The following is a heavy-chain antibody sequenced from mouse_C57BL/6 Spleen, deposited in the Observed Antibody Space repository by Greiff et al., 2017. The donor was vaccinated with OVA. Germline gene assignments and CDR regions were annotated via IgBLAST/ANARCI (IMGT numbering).Heavy chain of an antibody. CDR2: ISGGGGNT. Sequence: DVQLVESGGGLVKPGGSLKLSCAASGFTFSSYTMSWVRQTPEKRLEWVATISGGGGNTYYPDSVNGRFTISRDNAKNTLYLQMSSLRSEDTALYYCARQGYHGSKVVYFDYWGQGTTLTVSS. D-gene: IGHD1-1*01. V-gene: IGHV5-9*01. J-gene: IGHJ2*01. CDR3: ARQGYHGSKVVYFDY. CDR1: GFTFSSYT.